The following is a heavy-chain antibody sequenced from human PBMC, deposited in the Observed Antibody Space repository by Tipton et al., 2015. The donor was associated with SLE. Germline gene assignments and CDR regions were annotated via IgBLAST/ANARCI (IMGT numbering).Heavy chain of an antibody. CDR2: IYYNGFT. D-gene: IGHD3-3*01. V-gene: IGHV4-39*07. Sequence: LRLSCTVSGGSITSGSSYWDWIRQPPGKGLEWIGSIYYNGFTYYNPSLKSRVTVSVDTSKSQFSLKVTPVTAADTAVYYCASIFRYDVWTNSREFGYFDHWGQGALVSVSS. CDR1: GGSITSGSSY. J-gene: IGHJ4*02. CDR3: ASIFRYDVWTNSREFGYFDH.